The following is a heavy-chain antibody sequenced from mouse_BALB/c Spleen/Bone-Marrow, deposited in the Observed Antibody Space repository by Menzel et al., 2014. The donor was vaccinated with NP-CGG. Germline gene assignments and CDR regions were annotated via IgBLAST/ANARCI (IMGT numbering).Heavy chain of an antibody. Sequence: VQLQQSGAELVRPGTSVKVSCKASGYAFXNYLIEWVKQRPGQGLEWIGVNNPGSGGTNYNEKFKGKATLTADKSSSTVYMQLSSLTSDDSAVYFCARSIYDGYSEAMDYWGQGTSVTVSS. CDR3: ARSIYDGYSEAMDY. CDR2: NNPGSGGT. V-gene: IGHV1-54*03. D-gene: IGHD2-3*01. CDR1: GYAFXNYL. J-gene: IGHJ4*01.